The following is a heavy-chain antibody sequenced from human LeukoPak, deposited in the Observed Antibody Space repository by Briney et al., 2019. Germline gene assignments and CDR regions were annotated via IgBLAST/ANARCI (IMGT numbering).Heavy chain of an antibody. CDR2: IMSDGSHK. V-gene: IGHV3-33*01. CDR1: GFTFSSYG. J-gene: IGHJ4*02. Sequence: PGGSLRLSCTASGFTFSSYGIHWVRQVPGKGLEWVAVIMSDGSHKYYLDSVKGRFTISRDNSKNTLYLQMNSLRAEDTAVYYCARELMGLTMIVVVNPIDYWGQGTLVTVSS. CDR3: ARELMGLTMIVVVNPIDY. D-gene: IGHD3-22*01.